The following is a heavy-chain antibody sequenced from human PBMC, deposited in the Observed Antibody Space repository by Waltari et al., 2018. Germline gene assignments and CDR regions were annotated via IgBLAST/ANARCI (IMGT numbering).Heavy chain of an antibody. J-gene: IGHJ3*02. CDR2: IYHSGST. V-gene: IGHV4-4*02. CDR3: ASTYPRIVAFDI. CDR1: GGPISSSNW. D-gene: IGHD2-15*01. Sequence: QVQLQESGPGLVQPSGTLPLTCPVSGGPISSSNWWSWVRQPPGKGLEWIGEIYHSGSTNYNPSLKSRVTISVDKSKNQFSLKLSSVTAADTAVYYCASTYPRIVAFDIWGQGTMVTVSS.